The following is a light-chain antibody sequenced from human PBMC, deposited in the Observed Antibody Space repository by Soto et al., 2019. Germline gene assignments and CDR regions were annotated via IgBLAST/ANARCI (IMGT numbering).Light chain of an antibody. J-gene: IGLJ1*01. CDR3: SSYTSSGTLV. V-gene: IGLV2-14*01. Sequence: QSALTQPASVSGSPGQSITISCTGTSSDVAGYNYVSWYQQHPGKAPKLMIYEVSNRPSGVSNRFSGSKSGNTASLTISGLQAEDEADYYCSSYTSSGTLVFGTGTKLTVL. CDR2: EVS. CDR1: SSDVAGYNY.